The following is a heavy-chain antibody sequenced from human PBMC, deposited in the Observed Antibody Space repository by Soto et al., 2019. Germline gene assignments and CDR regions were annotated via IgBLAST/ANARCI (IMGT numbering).Heavy chain of an antibody. CDR3: ARDHSTMVRGVTYYFDY. CDR2: IWYDGSNK. D-gene: IGHD3-10*01. CDR1: GFTFSSYG. Sequence: QVQLVESGGGVVQPGRSLRLSCAASGFTFSSYGMHWVRQAPGKGLEWVAVIWYDGSNKYYADSVKGRFTISRDNSKNTLYLQINSLRAEDTAVSYCARDHSTMVRGVTYYFDYWGQGTLVTVSS. J-gene: IGHJ4*02. V-gene: IGHV3-33*01.